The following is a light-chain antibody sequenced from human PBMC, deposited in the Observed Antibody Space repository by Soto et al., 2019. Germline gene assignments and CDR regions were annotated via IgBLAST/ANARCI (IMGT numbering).Light chain of an antibody. V-gene: IGKV3-20*01. CDR2: AAS. CDR1: QTVSSSF. J-gene: IGKJ1*01. CDR3: QRYGRSPTWM. Sequence: EIVLTPSPGTLPLSPGERATLSCRASQTVSSSFLAWYQQTPGQAPRLLIYAASSRATGIPDRFSGSGSGIEFTLTISSLQSEDSAVYYCQRYGRSPTWMFGQGT.